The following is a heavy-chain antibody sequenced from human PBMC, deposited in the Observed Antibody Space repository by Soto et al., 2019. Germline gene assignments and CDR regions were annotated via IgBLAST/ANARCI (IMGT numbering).Heavy chain of an antibody. CDR2: IDWDDDK. Sequence: GSGPTLVNPTQTLTLTCTFSGFSLSTSGMCVSWIRQPPGKALEWLARIDWDDDKYYSTSLKTRLTISKDTSKNQVVLTMTNMDPVDTATYYCAQGFGVVIIADYYYYMDVWGKGTTVTVSS. CDR1: GFSLSTSGMC. CDR3: AQGFGVVIIADYYYYMDV. V-gene: IGHV2-70*11. D-gene: IGHD3-3*01. J-gene: IGHJ6*03.